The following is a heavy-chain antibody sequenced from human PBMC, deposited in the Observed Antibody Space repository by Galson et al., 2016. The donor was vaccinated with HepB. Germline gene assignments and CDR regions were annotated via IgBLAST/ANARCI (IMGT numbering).Heavy chain of an antibody. CDR1: GYTFSNHP. V-gene: IGHV1-3*01. CDR3: ARERAMPRLGEFAYYFDS. Sequence: SVKVSCKASGYTFSNHPIHWVRQAPGQRLEWLGWINPAKGKTKYSQKFEARVTFTRDTSASAVYMEVSSLRSEDTAVFYCARERAMPRLGEFAYYFDSWGQGTLVTVSS. J-gene: IGHJ4*02. D-gene: IGHD3-10*01. CDR2: INPAKGKT.